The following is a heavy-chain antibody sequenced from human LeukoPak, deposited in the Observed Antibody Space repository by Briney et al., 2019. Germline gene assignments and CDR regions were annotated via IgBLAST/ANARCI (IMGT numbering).Heavy chain of an antibody. J-gene: IGHJ5*02. Sequence: SETLSLTCTVSGGSISSYYWSWIRQPAGKGLEWIGRIYTSGSTNYNPSLKSRVTMSVDTSKNQFSLKLSSVTAADTAVYYCARDEGRYCSSTSCGWFDPWGQGTLVTVSS. V-gene: IGHV4-4*07. CDR3: ARDEGRYCSSTSCGWFDP. CDR1: GGSISSYY. D-gene: IGHD2-2*01. CDR2: IYTSGST.